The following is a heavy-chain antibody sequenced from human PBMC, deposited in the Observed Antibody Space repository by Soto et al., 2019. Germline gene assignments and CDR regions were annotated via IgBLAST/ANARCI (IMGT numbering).Heavy chain of an antibody. Sequence: SGPTLVNPTQTLTLTCTFSGFSLSTSGVGVGWIRQPPGKALEGLGINYWNDDKRYIPSLKSRLTFTKHTSKNQVVLTMTNMDTVDTATDSCARYGDTTMARHYYYGLDVWGQRTTVTVSS. CDR2: NYWNDDK. CDR1: GFSLSTSGVG. CDR3: ARYGDTTMARHYYYGLDV. J-gene: IGHJ6*02. V-gene: IGHV2-5*01. D-gene: IGHD5-18*01.